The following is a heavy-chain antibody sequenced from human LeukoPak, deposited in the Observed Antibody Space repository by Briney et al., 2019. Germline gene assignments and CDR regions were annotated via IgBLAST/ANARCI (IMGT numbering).Heavy chain of an antibody. CDR3: ARDWGSRIAAAGLYYYYYYMDV. Sequence: GGSLRLSCAASGFTFSSYSMNWVRQAPGKGLEWVSYISSSSSTIYYADSVKGRFTISRDNAKNSLYLQMNSLRAEDTAVYYCARDWGSRIAAAGLYYYYYYMDVWGKGTTVTVSS. D-gene: IGHD6-13*01. CDR2: ISSSSSTI. CDR1: GFTFSSYS. V-gene: IGHV3-48*04. J-gene: IGHJ6*03.